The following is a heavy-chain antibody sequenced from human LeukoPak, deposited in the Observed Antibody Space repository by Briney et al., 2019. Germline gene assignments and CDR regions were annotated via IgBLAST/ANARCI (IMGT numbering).Heavy chain of an antibody. CDR1: GYTFSTYD. V-gene: IGHV1-8*01. D-gene: IGHD5-24*01. CDR3: ARGSSNSYYYYYYMDV. J-gene: IGHJ6*03. CDR2: MNPNSGNT. Sequence: EASVKVSCKASGYTFSTYDINWVRQATGQGLEWMGWMNPNSGNTGLAQKFQGRVTMTRNTSISTAYMELSSLRSEDTAVYYCARGSSNSYYYYYYMDVWGKGTTVTISS.